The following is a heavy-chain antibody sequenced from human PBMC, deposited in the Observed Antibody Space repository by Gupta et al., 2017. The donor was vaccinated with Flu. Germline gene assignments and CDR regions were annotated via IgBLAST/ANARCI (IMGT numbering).Heavy chain of an antibody. Sequence: EVQLVESGGGLVQPGGSVRLSCAASGFTLSNYWLHWVRQAPGKGLEWVSRIQFDGSTTSYADSVKGRFTISRDNAQNTMYLQMSSLGDDDTAVYYCTRVIAGSSGVFDIWGQGTMVTVSS. CDR2: IQFDGSTT. V-gene: IGHV3-74*01. D-gene: IGHD3-10*01. J-gene: IGHJ3*02. CDR1: GFTLSNYW. CDR3: TRVIAGSSGVFDI.